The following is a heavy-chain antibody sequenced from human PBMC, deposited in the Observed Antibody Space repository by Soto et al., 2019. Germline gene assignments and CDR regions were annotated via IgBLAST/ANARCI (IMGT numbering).Heavy chain of an antibody. CDR2: FSLSGTT. J-gene: IGHJ6*02. CDR3: ARDYRVPSAGAMDV. D-gene: IGHD3-16*02. V-gene: IGHV4-4*07. CDR1: GASITGTSY. Sequence: SETLSLTCTVSGASITGTSYWSWIRQPAGKGLEWIGRFSLSGTTNYNPSLRSRVTMSADVSKNQFSLRLTSVTAADTALYYCARDYRVPSAGAMDVWGQGTTVTVSS.